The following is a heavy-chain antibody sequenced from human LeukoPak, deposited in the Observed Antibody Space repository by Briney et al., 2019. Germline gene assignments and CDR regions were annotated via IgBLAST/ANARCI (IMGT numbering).Heavy chain of an antibody. CDR2: INPNSGGT. V-gene: IGHV1-2*02. CDR3: ARGSGYCSGGSCSNYYYYYGMDV. D-gene: IGHD2-15*01. CDR1: GYTFTGYY. J-gene: IGHJ6*02. Sequence: ASVKVSCKASGYTFTGYYMHWVRQAPGQGLEWMGWINPNSGGTNYAQKFQGRVTMTRDTSISTAYMELSRLRSDDTAVYYCARGSGYCSGGSCSNYYYYYGMDVWGQGTTVTVSS.